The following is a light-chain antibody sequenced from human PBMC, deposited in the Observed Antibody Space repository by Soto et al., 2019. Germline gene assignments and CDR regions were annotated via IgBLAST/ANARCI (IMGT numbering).Light chain of an antibody. Sequence: DIHMTQSPSSLSASVGDRVTITCPASQRVTTYFNWYQQTPGKAPNLLIHAASTLRSGVPSRFSGSGSGTEFTLTITGVEPEDFATCYCQQGYHTPYTFGKGTKVDIK. V-gene: IGKV1-39*01. J-gene: IGKJ2*01. CDR2: AAS. CDR1: QRVTTY. CDR3: QQGYHTPYT.